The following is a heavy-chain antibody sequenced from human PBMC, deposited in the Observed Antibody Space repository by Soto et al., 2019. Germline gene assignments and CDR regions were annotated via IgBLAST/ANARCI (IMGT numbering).Heavy chain of an antibody. Sequence: QVQLVQSGAEVKKPGASVKVSCKASGYTFTSYYMHWVRQAPGQGLEWMGIINPSGGSTSYAQKFQGRVTMTRDTSTSTVYMELSSLRSEDTAVYYCARYGRSSYSSGWYYFDYWGQGTLVTVSS. CDR2: INPSGGST. CDR3: ARYGRSSYSSGWYYFDY. V-gene: IGHV1-46*01. CDR1: GYTFTSYY. D-gene: IGHD6-19*01. J-gene: IGHJ4*02.